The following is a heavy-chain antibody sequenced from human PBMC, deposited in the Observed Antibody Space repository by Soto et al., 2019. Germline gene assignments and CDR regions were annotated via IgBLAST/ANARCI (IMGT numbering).Heavy chain of an antibody. Sequence: QVQLVQSGAEVKKPGSSVKVSCQASGGIFSSNAISWVRQAPGQGLEWMGGILPIFDTTHYAQKVLGRVTITADEYTSTAYMELSSLKSEDTAVYYCATGGRAYSSAPLFDLEYWGQGTLVTVSS. CDR1: GGIFSSNA. CDR3: ATGGRAYSSAPLFDLEY. V-gene: IGHV1-69*01. J-gene: IGHJ4*02. D-gene: IGHD5-18*01. CDR2: ILPIFDTT.